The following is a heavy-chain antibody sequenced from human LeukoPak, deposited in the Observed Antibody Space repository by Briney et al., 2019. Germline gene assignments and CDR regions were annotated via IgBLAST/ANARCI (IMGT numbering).Heavy chain of an antibody. CDR2: IKSDGSDT. J-gene: IGHJ4*02. CDR3: ARGFWTGVEY. Sequence: GGSLRPSCAASGFTFSTCWMHWVRQAPGEGLVWVSRIKSDGSDTSYADSVKGRFTISRDNAKNTLYLQMNSLRAEDTAVYYCARGFWTGVEYWGQGALVTVSS. V-gene: IGHV3-74*01. CDR1: GFTFSTCW. D-gene: IGHD3/OR15-3a*01.